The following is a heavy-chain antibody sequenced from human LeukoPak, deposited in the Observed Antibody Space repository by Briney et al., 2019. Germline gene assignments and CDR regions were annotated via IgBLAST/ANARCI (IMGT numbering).Heavy chain of an antibody. J-gene: IGHJ4*02. CDR1: GYTFTGYY. D-gene: IGHD3-22*01. CDR3: ARGGLYDSSGYYYGGFDY. CDR2: INPSGGST. Sequence: ASVKVSCKASGYTFTGYYMHWVRQAPGQGLEWMGIINPSGGSTRYAQKFQGRVTLTRDTSTSTLYMELSSLRSEDTAVYYCARGGLYDSSGYYYGGFDYWGQGTLVTVSS. V-gene: IGHV1-46*01.